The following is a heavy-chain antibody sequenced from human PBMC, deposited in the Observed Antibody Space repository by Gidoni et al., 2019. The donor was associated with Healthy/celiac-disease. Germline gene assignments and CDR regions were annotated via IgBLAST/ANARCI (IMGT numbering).Heavy chain of an antibody. CDR3: ASGVSYGDYVGY. CDR2: IGPSDSYT. CDR1: GYSFTSYW. J-gene: IGHJ4*02. Sequence: EVQLVQSGAEVKKPGESLRLSCKGSGYSFTSYWISWVRQMPGKGLEGMGRIGPSDSYTKYSPSFKGHVTISADKSISTAYLQWSSLKASDTAMYYCASGVSYGDYVGYWGQGTLVTVSS. D-gene: IGHD4-17*01. V-gene: IGHV5-10-1*03.